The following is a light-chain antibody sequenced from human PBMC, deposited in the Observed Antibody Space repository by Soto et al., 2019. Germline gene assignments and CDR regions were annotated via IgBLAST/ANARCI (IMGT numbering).Light chain of an antibody. CDR3: MHGTQWPWT. J-gene: IGKJ1*01. Sequence: DVVVTQSPLSLSVTLGQPAPISCRSSQSLVYSDGDTYLSWFQQRPGQSPRRLIYKVSNRDSGVPDRFNGSGSGTDFTLKISRVEAEDVGLYYCMHGTQWPWTFGQGTKVGIK. CDR2: KVS. CDR1: QSLVYSDGDTY. V-gene: IGKV2-30*01.